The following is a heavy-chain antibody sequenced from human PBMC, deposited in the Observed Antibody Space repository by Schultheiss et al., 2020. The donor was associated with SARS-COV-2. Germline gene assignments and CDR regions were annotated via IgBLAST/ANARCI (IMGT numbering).Heavy chain of an antibody. CDR1: GYTFIGYY. CDR2: INPNSGGT. Sequence: ASVKVSCKASGYTFIGYYMHWVRQAPGQGLEWMGRINPNSGGTNYAQKFQGRVTMTRDTSISTAYMELSRLRSDDTAVYYCARDSVDIEYYFDYWGQGTLVTVSS. V-gene: IGHV1-2*06. D-gene: IGHD5-12*01. J-gene: IGHJ4*02. CDR3: ARDSVDIEYYFDY.